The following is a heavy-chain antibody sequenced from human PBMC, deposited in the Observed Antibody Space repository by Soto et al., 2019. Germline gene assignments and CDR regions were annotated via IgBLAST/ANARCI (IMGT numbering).Heavy chain of an antibody. D-gene: IGHD2-15*01. Sequence: KTSETLSLTCTVSGGSISSGGYYWSWIRQHPGKGLEWIGYIYYSGSTYYNPSLKSRVTISVDTSKNQFSLKLSSVTAADTAVYYCARDGVVVVAATQFYYYYGMDVWGQGTTVTVSS. V-gene: IGHV4-31*03. CDR1: GGSISSGGYY. J-gene: IGHJ6*02. CDR3: ARDGVVVVAATQFYYYYGMDV. CDR2: IYYSGST.